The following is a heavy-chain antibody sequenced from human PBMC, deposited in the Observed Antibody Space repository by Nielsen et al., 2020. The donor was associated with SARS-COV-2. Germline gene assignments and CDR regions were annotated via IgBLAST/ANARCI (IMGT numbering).Heavy chain of an antibody. CDR1: GFTFSSYS. J-gene: IGHJ6*02. CDR3: ARTYYYDSSGYYFYYYYGMDV. Sequence: GESLKISCAASGFTFSSYSMNWVRQAPGKGLEWVSSISSSSSYIYYADSVKGRFTISRDNAKNSLYLQMNSLRAEDTAVYYCARTYYYDSSGYYFYYYYGMDVWGQGTTVTVSS. V-gene: IGHV3-21*01. CDR2: ISSSSSYI. D-gene: IGHD3-22*01.